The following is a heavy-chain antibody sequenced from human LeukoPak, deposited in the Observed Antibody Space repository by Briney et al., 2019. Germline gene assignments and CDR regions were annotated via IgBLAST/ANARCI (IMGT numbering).Heavy chain of an antibody. CDR2: IKQDGSEN. Sequence: PGGSLRLTCAASGFTFSSYWMSWVRQAPGKGLEWVANIKQDGSENYYVDSVKGRFTISRDNAKNSLYLQMNSLRAEDTAVYYCARERMADYYDISGYYYSYDYMDVWGKGTTVTVSS. V-gene: IGHV3-7*01. J-gene: IGHJ6*03. CDR3: ARERMADYYDISGYYYSYDYMDV. CDR1: GFTFSSYW. D-gene: IGHD3-22*01.